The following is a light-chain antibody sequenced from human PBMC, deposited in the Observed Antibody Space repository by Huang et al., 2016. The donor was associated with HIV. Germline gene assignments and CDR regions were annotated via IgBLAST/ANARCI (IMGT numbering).Light chain of an antibody. J-gene: IGKJ1*01. V-gene: IGKV3-15*01. Sequence: EIVMTQSPATLSVSPGERATLACRASQSVGSHLAWYQQRRGQAPRLLIYAAATRARCTPARFSGSGSGTEFTLTVSSLQSEEFAVYYCQQHNTWPRTFGQGTRV. CDR2: AAA. CDR1: QSVGSH. CDR3: QQHNTWPRT.